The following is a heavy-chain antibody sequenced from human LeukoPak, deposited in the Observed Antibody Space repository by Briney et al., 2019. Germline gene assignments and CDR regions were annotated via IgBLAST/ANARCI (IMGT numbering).Heavy chain of an antibody. Sequence: RASVTVSCKASGYIFTSNDINWVRQATGQGPEWMGWMNPNSGNTGYAQKFQGRVTLTRNTSISTAYMELSSLRSEDTAVYYCATGDGSGSLYFDYWGQGTLVTVSS. V-gene: IGHV1-8*01. J-gene: IGHJ4*02. CDR1: GYIFTSND. CDR2: MNPNSGNT. D-gene: IGHD1-26*01. CDR3: ATGDGSGSLYFDY.